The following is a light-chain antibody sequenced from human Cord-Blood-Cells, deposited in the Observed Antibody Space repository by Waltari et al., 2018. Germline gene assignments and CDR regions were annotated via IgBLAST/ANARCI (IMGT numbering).Light chain of an antibody. CDR1: SRDVGSYNL. V-gene: IGLV2-23*01. CDR3: CSYAGSSTV. J-gene: IGLJ3*02. Sequence: QSALTQPASVSGSPGQPTTISCTGTSRDVGSYNLVSWYQQHTDKAPKLMIYEGSKRPSGVSNRFSGSKSGNTASLTISGLQAEDEADYYCCSYAGSSTVFGGGTKLTVL. CDR2: EGS.